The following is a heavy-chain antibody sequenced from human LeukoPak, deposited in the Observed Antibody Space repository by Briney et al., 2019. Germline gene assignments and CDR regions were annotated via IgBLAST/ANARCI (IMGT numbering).Heavy chain of an antibody. V-gene: IGHV4-4*07. D-gene: IGHD6-13*01. CDR3: ARGRYSSSRYGDWFDP. CDR1: GGSINNYY. CDR2: IYTSDNT. Sequence: SETLSLTCTVSGGSINNYYWTWIRQPAGKGLEWIGRIYTSDNTIYNPTLRGRVTMSVDTSKSQFSLRLTSVTAADTAVYYCARGRYSSSRYGDWFDPWGQGTLVTVSS. J-gene: IGHJ5*02.